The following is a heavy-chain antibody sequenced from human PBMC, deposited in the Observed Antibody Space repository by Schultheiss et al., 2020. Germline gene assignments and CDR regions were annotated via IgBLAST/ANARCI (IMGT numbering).Heavy chain of an antibody. Sequence: SETLSLTCTVSGGSISSSSYSWSWIRQPPGKGLEWIGEINHSGSTNYNPSLKSRVTISVDTSKNQFSLKLSSVTAADTAVYYCARDIVVVPAAMTNDAFDIWGQGTMVTVSS. V-gene: IGHV4-39*07. D-gene: IGHD2-2*01. CDR1: GGSISSSSYS. CDR3: ARDIVVVPAAMTNDAFDI. J-gene: IGHJ3*02. CDR2: INHSGST.